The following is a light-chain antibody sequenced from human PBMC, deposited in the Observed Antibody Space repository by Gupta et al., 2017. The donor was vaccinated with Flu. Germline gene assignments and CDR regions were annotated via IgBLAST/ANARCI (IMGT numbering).Light chain of an antibody. CDR1: SSDVGGYNY. CDR3: CPYAGTYSYV. J-gene: IGLJ3*02. CDR2: NVT. Sequence: SVTISCTGTSSDVGGYNYVSWYQQHPGKAPKLLISNVTKRPSGVPDRFSGSKSGNTASLTISGLQAEDEADYYCCPYAGTYSYVFGGGTKLTVL. V-gene: IGLV2-11*03.